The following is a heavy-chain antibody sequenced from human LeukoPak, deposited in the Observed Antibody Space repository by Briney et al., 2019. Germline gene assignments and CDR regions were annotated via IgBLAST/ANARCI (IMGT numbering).Heavy chain of an antibody. V-gene: IGHV1-69*06. D-gene: IGHD6-19*01. CDR3: ASSVYSSGWLYYYYMDV. CDR1: GGTFSSYA. J-gene: IGHJ6*03. Sequence: EASVKVSCKASGGTFSSYAISWVRQAPGQGLEWMGGIIPIFGTANYAQKFQGRVTITADKSTSTAYMELSSLRSEDTAVYYCASSVYSSGWLYYYYMDVWGKGTTVTVSS. CDR2: IIPIFGTA.